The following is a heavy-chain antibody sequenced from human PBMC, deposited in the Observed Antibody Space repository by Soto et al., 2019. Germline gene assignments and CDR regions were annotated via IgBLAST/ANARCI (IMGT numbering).Heavy chain of an antibody. CDR3: AKSPSPGGSSSWYLDD. CDR1: RFIFSSYS. J-gene: IGHJ4*02. CDR2: IIGSGGST. V-gene: IGHV3-23*01. Sequence: GSLSLSCAAARFIFSSYSMSWVRQAAGEGLEWVSAIIGSGGSTCYADSVKGRFTISRNNSKNPLYLQMNSLRAEDRAVYYRAKSPSPGGSSSWYLDDWGQGPLVTVSS. D-gene: IGHD6-13*01.